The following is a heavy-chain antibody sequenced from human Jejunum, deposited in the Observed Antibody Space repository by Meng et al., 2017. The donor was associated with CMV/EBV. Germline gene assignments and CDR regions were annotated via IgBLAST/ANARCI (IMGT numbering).Heavy chain of an antibody. J-gene: IGHJ3*02. CDR2: IFYSGST. CDR3: ARGACPGSSCNEFGSSAFDI. V-gene: IGHV4-39*07. Sequence: SYYWGWIRQPPVKLLDWIGIIFYSGSTSYNSSLKSRLTMSVDTSQNQFSLRLSSMTAADTAVYYCARGACPGSSCNEFGSSAFDIWGPGTVVTVSS. D-gene: IGHD2-2*01. CDR1: SYY.